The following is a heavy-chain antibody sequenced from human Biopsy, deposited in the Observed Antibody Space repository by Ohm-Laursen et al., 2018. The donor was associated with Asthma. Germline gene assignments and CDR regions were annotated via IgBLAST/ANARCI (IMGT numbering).Heavy chain of an antibody. CDR2: IIPIFGTA. V-gene: IGHV1-69*01. CDR1: GGTFSSYA. Sequence: GSSVKVSCKASGGTFSSYAISWVRQAPGQGLEWMGGIIPIFGTANYAQKFQGRVTITADESTSTAYMELSSLRAEDTAVYYCASQSSGPDFWSGYYYFDYWGQGTLVTVSS. CDR3: ASQSSGPDFWSGYYYFDY. J-gene: IGHJ4*02. D-gene: IGHD3-3*01.